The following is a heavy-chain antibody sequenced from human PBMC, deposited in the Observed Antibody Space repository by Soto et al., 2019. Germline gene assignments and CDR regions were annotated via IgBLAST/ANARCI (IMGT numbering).Heavy chain of an antibody. J-gene: IGHJ6*03. Sequence: GGSLRLSCAASGFTFSDYYMSWIRQAPGKGLEWVSYISSSGSTIYYADSVKGRFTISRDNAKNSLYLQMNSLRAEDTAVYYCARCLGVDTAMTPRGYYYYMDVWGKGTTVTVSS. V-gene: IGHV3-11*01. CDR3: ARCLGVDTAMTPRGYYYYMDV. CDR1: GFTFSDYY. D-gene: IGHD5-18*01. CDR2: ISSSGSTI.